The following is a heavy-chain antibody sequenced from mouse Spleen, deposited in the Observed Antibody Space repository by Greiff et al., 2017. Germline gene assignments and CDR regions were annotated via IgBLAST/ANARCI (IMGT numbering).Heavy chain of an antibody. CDR1: GFTFSSYT. CDR3: ARRAVYYAMDY. D-gene: IGHD3-3*01. V-gene: IGHV5-9*01. J-gene: IGHJ4*01. CDR2: ISGGGGNT. Sequence: DVMLVESGGGLVKPGGSLKLSCAASGFTFSSYTMSWVRQTPEKGLEWVATISGGGGNTYYPDSVKGRVTISIDNAKNPLYLQMSSLRSEDTALYYCARRAVYYAMDYWGQGTSVTVSS.